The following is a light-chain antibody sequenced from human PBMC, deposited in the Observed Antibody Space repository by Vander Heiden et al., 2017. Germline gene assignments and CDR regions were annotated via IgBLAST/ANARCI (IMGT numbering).Light chain of an antibody. J-gene: IGKJ1*01. Sequence: EIVMTQSPATLSVSPGERATLSCRASQSVSSNLAWYQQKPGQAPRLLIYGASTRDTGIPARFSGSGYGTEFTLTISSRQSEDFAVYYCQQHKNWPLRAFGQGTKVEIK. CDR3: QQHKNWPLRA. V-gene: IGKV3-15*01. CDR2: GAS. CDR1: QSVSSN.